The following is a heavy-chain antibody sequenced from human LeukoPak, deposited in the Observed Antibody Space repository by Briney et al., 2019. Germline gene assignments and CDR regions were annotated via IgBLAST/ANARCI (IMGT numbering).Heavy chain of an antibody. V-gene: IGHV5-51*01. D-gene: IGHD3-22*01. Sequence: GESLKISCQGSGSQFNAYWIAWVRQMPGKGLEWMGIIYTDDSDTRYSPSFQGQVTFSADKSVSIAYLQWISLKASDTAMYYCARPNITSYYDSRGYDAFDVWGQGTMVIVSS. CDR3: ARPNITSYYDSRGYDAFDV. J-gene: IGHJ3*01. CDR1: GSQFNAYW. CDR2: IYTDDSDT.